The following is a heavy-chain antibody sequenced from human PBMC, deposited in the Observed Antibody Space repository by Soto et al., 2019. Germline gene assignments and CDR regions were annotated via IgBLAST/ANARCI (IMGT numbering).Heavy chain of an antibody. CDR3: AHLYYYDSSGQIDY. D-gene: IGHD3-22*01. Sequence: QITLKESGPTLVKPTQTLTLTCTFSGFSLSTSGVGVGWIRQPPGKALEWLALIYWDDDKRYSPSLKSRLTITKDTSKTPVVLTMTNMDPVDTATYYCAHLYYYDSSGQIDYWGQGTLVTVSS. J-gene: IGHJ4*02. CDR2: IYWDDDK. CDR1: GFSLSTSGVG. V-gene: IGHV2-5*02.